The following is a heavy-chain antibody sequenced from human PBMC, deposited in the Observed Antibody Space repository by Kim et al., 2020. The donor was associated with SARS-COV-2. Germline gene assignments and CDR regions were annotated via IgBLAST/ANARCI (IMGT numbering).Heavy chain of an antibody. J-gene: IGHJ5*02. CDR2: IYHSGST. D-gene: IGHD2-15*01. CDR3: ASDPPCSGGRCVA. Sequence: SETLSLTCAVSGDSIIRNNWWSWVRQPPGKGLEWIAEIYHSGSTIYNPSLRSRVTISIDKSRNQFSLKLTSVTAADTAVYYCASDPPCSGGRCVAWGQGTLVTVSS. V-gene: IGHV4-4*02. CDR1: GDSIIRNNW.